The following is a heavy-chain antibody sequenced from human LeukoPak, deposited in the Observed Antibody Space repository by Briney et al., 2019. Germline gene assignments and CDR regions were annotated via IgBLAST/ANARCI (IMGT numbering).Heavy chain of an antibody. D-gene: IGHD2-15*01. V-gene: IGHV3-30-3*01. J-gene: IGHJ4*02. CDR3: ARDGTGLVVVAAPLDY. CDR1: GFTFSNYA. CDR2: ISYDGSNK. Sequence: GRSLRLSCAASGFTFSNYAIHWVRQAPGKGLEWVAVISYDGSNKYYANSVKGRFTISRDNSKNTLYLQMNSLRAEDTAVYYCARDGTGLVVVAAPLDYWGQGTLVTVSS.